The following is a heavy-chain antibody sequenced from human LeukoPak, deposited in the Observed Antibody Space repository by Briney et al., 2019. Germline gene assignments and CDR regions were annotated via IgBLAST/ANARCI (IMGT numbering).Heavy chain of an antibody. CDR1: GFTFRTYA. CDR3: AKPGRDYGDYHWFDT. CDR2: ISHSGSST. V-gene: IGHV3-23*01. J-gene: IGHJ5*02. D-gene: IGHD4-17*01. Sequence: GGSLRLSCAASGFTFRTYAMTWVRQAPGKGLEWVSTISHSGSSTYYADSVKGRFTISRDTSQNTMYLQMISLRAGDTAVYYCAKPGRDYGDYHWFDTWGQGTLVTVSS.